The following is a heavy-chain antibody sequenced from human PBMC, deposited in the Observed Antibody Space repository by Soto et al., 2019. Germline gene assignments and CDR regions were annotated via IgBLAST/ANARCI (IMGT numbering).Heavy chain of an antibody. CDR2: ISAYNGNT. CDR1: GYTFTSYG. CDR3: ARSGYLGYYYYGMDV. Sequence: ASVKVSCTASGYTFTSYGISWVRQAPGQGLEWMGWISAYNGNTNYAQKLQGRVTMTTDTSTSTAYMELRSLRSDDTAVYYCARSGYLGYYYYGMDVWGQGTTVTVSS. V-gene: IGHV1-18*01. D-gene: IGHD3-16*02. J-gene: IGHJ6*02.